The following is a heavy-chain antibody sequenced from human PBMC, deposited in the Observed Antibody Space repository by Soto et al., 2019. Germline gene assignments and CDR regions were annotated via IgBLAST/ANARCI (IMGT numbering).Heavy chain of an antibody. J-gene: IGHJ4*02. Sequence: GGSLRLSCAAFGFDLSDYYMSWIRQAPGKGLEWVSYISSSSSTIFYADSVRGRFTISRDNAKNSLYLQMDSLRAEDTAVYYCAGYSGYVGHWGQGTLVTVSS. CDR2: ISSSSSTI. D-gene: IGHD1-26*01. CDR3: AGYSGYVGH. V-gene: IGHV3-11*01. CDR1: GFDLSDYY.